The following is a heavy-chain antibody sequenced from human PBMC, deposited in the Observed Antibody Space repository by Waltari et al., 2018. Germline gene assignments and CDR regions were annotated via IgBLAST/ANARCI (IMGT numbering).Heavy chain of an antibody. Sequence: QVQLQQWGAGLLKPSATRSMNCAVYGGSFSGYYGSWTRQRQGKGLEWIGEINHSGSTNYNPSLKSRVTISVDTSKNQFSLKLSSVTAADTAVYYCARGRGYYDSSGYGGNDYWGQGTLVTVSS. V-gene: IGHV4-34*01. D-gene: IGHD3-22*01. CDR2: INHSGST. J-gene: IGHJ4*02. CDR3: ARGRGYYDSSGYGGNDY. CDR1: GGSFSGYY.